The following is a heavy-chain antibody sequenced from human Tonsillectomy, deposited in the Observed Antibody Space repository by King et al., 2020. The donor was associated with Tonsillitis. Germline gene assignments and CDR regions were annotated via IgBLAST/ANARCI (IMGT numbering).Heavy chain of an antibody. CDR3: AKSGCSSTSCYAGEVDY. Sequence: VQLVESGGGVVQPGRSLRLSCAASGFTFSSYGMHGVRQAPGKGLEWVAVISYDGSNKYYADSVKGRFTISRDNSKNTLYLQMNSLRAEDTAVYYCAKSGCSSTSCYAGEVDYWGQGTLVTVSS. CDR1: GFTFSSYG. J-gene: IGHJ4*02. CDR2: ISYDGSNK. D-gene: IGHD2-2*01. V-gene: IGHV3-30*18.